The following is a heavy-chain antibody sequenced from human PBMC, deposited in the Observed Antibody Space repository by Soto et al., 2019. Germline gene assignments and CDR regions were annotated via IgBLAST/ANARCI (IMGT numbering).Heavy chain of an antibody. CDR2: IKSKTDGGTT. CDR3: TTFPHGDYDYYYYMDV. Sequence: EVQLVESGGGLVKPGGSLRLSCAASGFTFSNAWMSWVRQAPGKGLEWVGRIKSKTDGGTTDYAAPVKGRFTISRDDSKNTLYLQMNSLKTEDTAVYYCTTFPHGDYDYYYYMDVWGKGTTVTVSS. CDR1: GFTFSNAW. V-gene: IGHV3-15*01. J-gene: IGHJ6*03. D-gene: IGHD4-17*01.